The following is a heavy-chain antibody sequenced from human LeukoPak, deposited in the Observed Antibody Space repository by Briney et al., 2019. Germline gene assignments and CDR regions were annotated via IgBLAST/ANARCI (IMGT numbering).Heavy chain of an antibody. CDR1: GFTFSSYA. D-gene: IGHD3-10*02. Sequence: GGSLRLSCAASGFTFSSYAMSCVRQAPGKGLEWVSGISASGGSTYYADSVKGRFTISRDNSKNTLYLQMNSLRAEDTAVYYCAKDAPGYYDVDYFGYWGQGTLVTVSS. CDR2: ISASGGST. J-gene: IGHJ4*02. V-gene: IGHV3-23*01. CDR3: AKDAPGYYDVDYFGY.